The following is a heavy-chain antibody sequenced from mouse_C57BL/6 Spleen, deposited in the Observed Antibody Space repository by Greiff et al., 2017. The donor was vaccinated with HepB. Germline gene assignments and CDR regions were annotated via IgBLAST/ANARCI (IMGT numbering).Heavy chain of an antibody. V-gene: IGHV5-4*01. CDR2: ISDGGSYT. CDR3: AREGDYDSFPFAY. J-gene: IGHJ3*01. D-gene: IGHD2-4*01. CDR1: GFTFSSYA. Sequence: EVRLVESGGGLVKPGGSLKLSCAASGFTFSSYAMSWVRQTPEKRLEWVATISDGGSYTYYPDNVKGRFTISRDNAKNNLYLQMSHLKSEDTAMYYCAREGDYDSFPFAYWGQGTLVTVSA.